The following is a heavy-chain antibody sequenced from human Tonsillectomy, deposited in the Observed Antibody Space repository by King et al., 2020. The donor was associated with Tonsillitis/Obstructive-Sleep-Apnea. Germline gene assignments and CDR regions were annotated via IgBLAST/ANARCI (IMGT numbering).Heavy chain of an antibody. J-gene: IGHJ2*01. V-gene: IGHV1-69*10. CDR2: IIPILGIA. Sequence: QLVQSGAEVKKPGSSVKVSCKASGGTFSSYAISWVRQAPGQGLEWMGGIIPILGIANYAQKFQGRVTITADKSTSTAYMELSSLGSEDTAVYYCATGPRGYSYGSDWYFDLWGRGTPVTVSS. D-gene: IGHD5-18*01. CDR3: ATGPRGYSYGSDWYFDL. CDR1: GGTFSSYA.